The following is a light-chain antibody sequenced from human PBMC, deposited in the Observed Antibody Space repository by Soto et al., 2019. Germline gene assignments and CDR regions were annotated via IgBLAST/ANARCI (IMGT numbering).Light chain of an antibody. CDR2: DVS. CDR3: SSFITSTSYV. V-gene: IGLV2-14*03. J-gene: IGLJ1*01. Sequence: QSVLTQPASVSGSPGQSITIPCTGTSSDVGNYNYVSWYQQYPGKAPKLLISDVSYRPSGVSNRFSGSKSGNTASLTISGLQAEDEADYYCSSFITSTSYVFGTGTKVTVL. CDR1: SSDVGNYNY.